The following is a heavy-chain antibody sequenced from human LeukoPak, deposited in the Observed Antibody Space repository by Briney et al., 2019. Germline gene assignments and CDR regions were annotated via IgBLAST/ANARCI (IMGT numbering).Heavy chain of an antibody. Sequence: ASVKVSCKVSGYTLTELSMHWVRQAPGKGLEWMGGFDPEDGETIYAQKFQGRVTMTEDTSTDTAYMELSSLRSEDTAVYYCATLDIAAYYFDYWGQGTLVTVSS. D-gene: IGHD6-6*01. V-gene: IGHV1-24*01. CDR1: GYTLTELS. CDR2: FDPEDGET. J-gene: IGHJ4*02. CDR3: ATLDIAAYYFDY.